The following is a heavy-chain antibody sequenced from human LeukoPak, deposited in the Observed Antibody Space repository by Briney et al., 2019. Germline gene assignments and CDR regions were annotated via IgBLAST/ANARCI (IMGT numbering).Heavy chain of an antibody. CDR1: GDSVSSNSAA. CDR3: TRDRRSSGWPPYNWFDP. J-gene: IGHJ5*02. Sequence: SQTLSLTCAISGDSVSSNSAAWNWIRQSPSRGFEWLGRTYYRSKWYNDYAVSVKSRITINPDTSKNQFSLQLNSVTPEDTAVYYCTRDRRSSGWPPYNWFDPWGQGTLVTVSS. CDR2: TYYRSKWYN. D-gene: IGHD6-19*01. V-gene: IGHV6-1*01.